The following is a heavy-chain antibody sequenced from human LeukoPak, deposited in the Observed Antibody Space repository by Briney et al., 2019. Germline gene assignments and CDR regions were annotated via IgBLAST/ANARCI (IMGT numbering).Heavy chain of an antibody. Sequence: SETLSLTCTVSAYSISSGYYWGWIRQPPGKGLEWIGSIYHSGSTYYNPSLKSRVTISVDTSKNQFSLKLSSVTAADTAVYYCATQYSSSWYLGWFDPWGQGTLVTVSS. CDR2: IYHSGST. J-gene: IGHJ5*02. V-gene: IGHV4-38-2*02. CDR3: ATQYSSSWYLGWFDP. D-gene: IGHD6-13*01. CDR1: AYSISSGYY.